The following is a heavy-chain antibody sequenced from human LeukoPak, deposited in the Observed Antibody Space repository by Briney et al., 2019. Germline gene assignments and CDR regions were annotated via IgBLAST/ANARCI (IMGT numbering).Heavy chain of an antibody. CDR2: MNPDGSVK. CDR3: GRDPAWGAIDY. J-gene: IGHJ4*02. D-gene: IGHD7-27*01. Sequence: GGSLRLSCVASGFTIRNSWMTWVRQAPGKGLEWVANMNPDGSVKSYVDSVKGRFTVSGDNAKNSVFLQMNGLRADDTAVYYCGRDPAWGAIDYWGQGTLVTVSS. V-gene: IGHV3-7*01. CDR1: GFTIRNSW.